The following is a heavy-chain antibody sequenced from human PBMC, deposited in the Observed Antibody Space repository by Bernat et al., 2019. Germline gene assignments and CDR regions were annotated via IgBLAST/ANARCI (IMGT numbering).Heavy chain of an antibody. D-gene: IGHD2/OR15-2a*01. J-gene: IGHJ4*02. CDR2: IKQDGSTI. CDR1: GFTFSSHW. Sequence: EVQLVESGGGLVQPGGSLRLSCAASGFTFSSHWMTWVRQAPGKGLEWVANIKQDGSTIYYVDSVKGRFTISRDNAKTSLYLQMNSLGVEDTAMFYCARLMGDHSTFDYWGQGTLVTVSS. CDR3: ARLMGDHSTFDY. V-gene: IGHV3-7*03.